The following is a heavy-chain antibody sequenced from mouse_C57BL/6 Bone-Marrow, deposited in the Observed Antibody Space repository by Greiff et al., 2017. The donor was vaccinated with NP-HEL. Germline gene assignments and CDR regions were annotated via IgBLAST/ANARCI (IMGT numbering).Heavy chain of an antibody. V-gene: IGHV1-74*01. Sequence: VQLQQSGPELVKPGASVKISCKASGYAFSSSWMNWVKQRPGQGLEWIGRIHPSDSDTNYNQKFKGKATLTVDKSSSTAYMQLSSLTSEDSAVYYCAVSLYYFDYWGQGTTLTVSS. CDR3: AVSLYYFDY. CDR2: IHPSDSDT. J-gene: IGHJ2*01. D-gene: IGHD6-1*01. CDR1: GYAFSSSW.